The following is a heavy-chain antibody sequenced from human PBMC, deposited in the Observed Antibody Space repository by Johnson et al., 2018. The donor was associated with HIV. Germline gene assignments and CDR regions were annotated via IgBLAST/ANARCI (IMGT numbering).Heavy chain of an antibody. CDR2: ISYDGSNK. J-gene: IGHJ3*01. CDR3: ARDGRDLVTRGSFDV. CDR1: GFTVSSNY. V-gene: IGHV3-30*03. Sequence: QVQLVESGGGLVQPGGSLRLSCAASGFTVSSNYMSWVRQAPGKGLEWVAVISYDGSNKYYADSVKGRFTISRDNSKNTLYLQMNSLRAEDTAVYYCARDGRDLVTRGSFDVWGQGTVVTVSS. D-gene: IGHD3-9*01.